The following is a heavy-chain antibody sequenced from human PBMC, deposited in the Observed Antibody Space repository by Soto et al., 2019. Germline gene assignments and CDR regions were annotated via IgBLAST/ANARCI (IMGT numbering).Heavy chain of an antibody. V-gene: IGHV3-21*01. D-gene: IGHD3-10*01. CDR3: TTEEFEVDY. CDR2: ISSSSNFK. CDR1: GFALSSYA. Sequence: EVQLVASGGGLVKPGESLRLSCTVSGFALSSYAMTWVRQAPGKGLEWLASISSSSNFKYYGDSVKGRFIISRDNAKNSLYLQMNSLRVEDTAMYFCTTEEFEVDYWGQGTLVTVSS. J-gene: IGHJ4*02.